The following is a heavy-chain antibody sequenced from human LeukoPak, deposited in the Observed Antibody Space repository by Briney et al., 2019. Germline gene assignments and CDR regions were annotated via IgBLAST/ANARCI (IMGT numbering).Heavy chain of an antibody. J-gene: IGHJ4*02. CDR3: ARESLTTVVTPPTY. CDR2: ISGSGGST. Sequence: PGGSLRLSCAASGFTFSSYAMSWVRQAPGKGLEWVSAISGSGGSTYYADSVKGRFTISRDNAKNSLYLQMNSLRAEDTAVYYCARESLTTVVTPPTYWGQGTLVTVSS. V-gene: IGHV3-23*01. D-gene: IGHD4-23*01. CDR1: GFTFSSYA.